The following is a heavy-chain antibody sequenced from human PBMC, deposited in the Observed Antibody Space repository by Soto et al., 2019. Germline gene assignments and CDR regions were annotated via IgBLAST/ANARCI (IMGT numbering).Heavy chain of an antibody. Sequence: ASVKVSCKASGYTFTSYYMHWVRQAPGQGLEWMGIINPSGGSTSYAQKFQGRVTMTRDTSTSTVYMELSSLRSEDTAVYYCARQISPGFEVHYMDVWGKGTTVTVSS. D-gene: IGHD3-10*01. CDR1: GYTFTSYY. CDR2: INPSGGST. CDR3: ARQISPGFEVHYMDV. V-gene: IGHV1-46*03. J-gene: IGHJ6*03.